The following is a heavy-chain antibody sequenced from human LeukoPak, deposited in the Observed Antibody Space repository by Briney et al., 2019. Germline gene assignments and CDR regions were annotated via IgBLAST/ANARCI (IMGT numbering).Heavy chain of an antibody. CDR1: GGSISRSGYY. CDR3: ARVEDSSTLAPDY. V-gene: IGHV4-39*07. J-gene: IGHJ4*02. D-gene: IGHD6-6*01. CDR2: IYYSGST. Sequence: PSETLSLTCSVPGGSISRSGYYWGWIRQPPGKGLEWIGSIYYSGSTFYNPSLKSRVTISVDTSKNQFSLKLSSVTAADTAVYYCARVEDSSTLAPDYWGQGTLVTVSS.